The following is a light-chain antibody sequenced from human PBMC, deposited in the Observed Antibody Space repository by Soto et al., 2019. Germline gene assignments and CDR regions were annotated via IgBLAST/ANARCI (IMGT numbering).Light chain of an antibody. CDR2: RNN. J-gene: IGLJ2*01. V-gene: IGLV1-47*01. CDR3: GGWNDSLSSPV. Sequence: QSVLTQPPSASGTPGQRVNISCSGSSSNIGSNYVYWYRQFPGTAPKLLIQRNNQRPSGSPARFSGSKSGTSASLAISGLRSEDGADYYCGGWNDSLSSPVFGGGTKLTVL. CDR1: SSNIGSNY.